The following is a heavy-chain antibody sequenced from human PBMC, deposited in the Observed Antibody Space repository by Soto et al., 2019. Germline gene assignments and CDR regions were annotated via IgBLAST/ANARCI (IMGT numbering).Heavy chain of an antibody. D-gene: IGHD3-22*01. CDR1: GFTFSTYS. Sequence: EVQLVESGGGLVKPGGSLRLSCAASGFTFSTYSMNWVHQAPGKGLEWVSSISSSSSYIYYADSVKGRFTISRDNAKNSLYLQMNSLRAEDTAVYYCASPEYYYDTSGWYYWGQGTLVTVSS. CDR3: ASPEYYYDTSGWYY. J-gene: IGHJ4*02. V-gene: IGHV3-21*01. CDR2: ISSSSSYI.